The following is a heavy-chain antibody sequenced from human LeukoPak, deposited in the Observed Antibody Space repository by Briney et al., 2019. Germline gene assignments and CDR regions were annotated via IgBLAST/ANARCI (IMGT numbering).Heavy chain of an antibody. D-gene: IGHD3-3*01. V-gene: IGHV3-11*04. J-gene: IGHJ4*02. Sequence: PGGSLRLSCAASGFTFSDYYMSRIRQAPGKGLEWVSYISSSGSTIYYADSVKGRFTISRDNAKNSLYLQMNSLRAEDTAVYYCARGSGTNFWSGYYTGFDYWGQGTLVTVSS. CDR2: ISSSGSTI. CDR3: ARGSGTNFWSGYYTGFDY. CDR1: GFTFSDYY.